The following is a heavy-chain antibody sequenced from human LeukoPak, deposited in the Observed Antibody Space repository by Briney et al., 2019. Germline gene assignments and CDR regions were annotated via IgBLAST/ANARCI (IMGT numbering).Heavy chain of an antibody. Sequence: PSETLSLTCGVYGASFSAYFWNWVRQSPGKGLEWIGEINHSGSTNYNPSLKSRVTISVDTSKNQFSLKLSSVTAADTAVYYCARGAKYCSGGSCYWNYYYMDVWGKGTTVTVSS. CDR1: GASFSAYF. J-gene: IGHJ6*03. CDR2: INHSGST. CDR3: ARGAKYCSGGSCYWNYYYMDV. V-gene: IGHV4-34*01. D-gene: IGHD2-15*01.